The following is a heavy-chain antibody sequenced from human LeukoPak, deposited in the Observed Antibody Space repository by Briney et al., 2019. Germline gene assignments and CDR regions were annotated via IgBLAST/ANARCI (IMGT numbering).Heavy chain of an antibody. CDR2: ISSSSPYI. J-gene: IGHJ4*02. CDR3: ARLYSRVGPFDY. V-gene: IGHV3-21*01. CDR1: GFTFSDYR. Sequence: GGSLRLSCAAAGFTFSDYRMNWVRQAAGKGLEWVASISSSSPYIYYTDSVKGRFTISRDNAKNSLYLQMNSLRAEDTAVYYCARLYSRVGPFDYWGQGTLVTVSS. D-gene: IGHD5-18*01.